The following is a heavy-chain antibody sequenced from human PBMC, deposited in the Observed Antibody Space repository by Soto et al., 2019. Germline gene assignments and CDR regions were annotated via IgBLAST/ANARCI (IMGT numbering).Heavy chain of an antibody. D-gene: IGHD6-19*01. CDR1: GGSISSYY. CDR3: ARESYYSGWFDF. V-gene: IGHV4-59*01. CDR2: IYYTGPA. J-gene: IGHJ4*02. Sequence: GKTSETLSLTCTVSGGSISSYYWSWIRQPPGKGLEWIGYIYYTGPADHNPSLKSRVTISVDTSKTQFSLNLSSVTAADTAVYYCARESYYSGWFDFWGQGTLVTVSS.